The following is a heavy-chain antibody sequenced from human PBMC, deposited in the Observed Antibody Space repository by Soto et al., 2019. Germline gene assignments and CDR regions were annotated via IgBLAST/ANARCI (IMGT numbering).Heavy chain of an antibody. D-gene: IGHD2-15*01. CDR3: ARQFHDNRGGGYYYYGLDV. J-gene: IGHJ6*02. CDR2: IYPLEPDT. Sequence: GEALVIPCKGSGYSFSNYWIGRGLQLPGQGLEWWGNIYPLEPDTSYRPPFPGQVTNTADKYTSTAYLQWSSLRASDTAMDYWARQFHDNRGGGYYYYGLDVWGLGTTVTVSS. V-gene: IGHV5-51*01. CDR1: GYSFSNYW.